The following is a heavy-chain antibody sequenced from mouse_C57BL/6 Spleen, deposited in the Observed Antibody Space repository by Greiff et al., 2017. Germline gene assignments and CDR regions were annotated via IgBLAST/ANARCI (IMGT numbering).Heavy chain of an antibody. V-gene: IGHV1-80*01. CDR1: GYAFSSYW. Sequence: VKLQESGAELVKPGASVKISCKASGYAFSSYWMNWVKQRPGKGLEWIGQIYPGDGDTNYNGKFKGKATLTADKSSSTAYMQLCSLSSEDSAVYFCARGDFFDYWGQGTTLTVSS. CDR3: ARGDFFDY. J-gene: IGHJ2*01. CDR2: IYPGDGDT.